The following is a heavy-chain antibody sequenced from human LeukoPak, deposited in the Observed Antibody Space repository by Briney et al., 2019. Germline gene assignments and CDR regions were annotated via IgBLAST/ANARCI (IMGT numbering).Heavy chain of an antibody. CDR1: GFTFSSYS. V-gene: IGHV3-48*02. Sequence: GGSLRLSCAASGFTFSSYSMNWVRQAPGKGLEWVSYISSSSSTIYYADSVKGRFTISRDNAKNSLYLQMNSLRDEDTAVYYCARDSLYYYGSGGYSYWGQGTLVTVSS. CDR3: ARDSLYYYGSGGYSY. CDR2: ISSSSSTI. D-gene: IGHD3-10*01. J-gene: IGHJ4*02.